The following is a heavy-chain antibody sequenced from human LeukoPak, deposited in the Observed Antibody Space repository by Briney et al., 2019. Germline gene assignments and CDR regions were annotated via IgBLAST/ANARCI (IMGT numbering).Heavy chain of an antibody. D-gene: IGHD1-26*01. J-gene: IGHJ5*02. CDR2: IKQDGSEK. CDR3: ARDWSRSSGSYYMARWFDP. V-gene: IGHV3-7*01. Sequence: GGSLRLSCAASGFTFSSYWMSWVRQAPGKGLEWVANIKQDGSEKYYVDSVKGRFTISRDNAKNSLYLQMNSLRAEDTAVYYCARDWSRSSGSYYMARWFDPWGQGTLVTVSS. CDR1: GFTFSSYW.